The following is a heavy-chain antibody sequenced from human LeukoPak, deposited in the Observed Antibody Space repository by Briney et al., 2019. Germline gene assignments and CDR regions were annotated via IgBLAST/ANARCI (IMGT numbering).Heavy chain of an antibody. CDR2: IIPIFGTA. Sequence: GSSVKVSCKAPGGTFSSYAISWVRQAPGQGLEWMGGIIPIFGTANYAQKFQGRVTITADKSTSTAYMELSSLRSEDTAVYYCARVKDYGSGNWFDPWGQGTLVTVSS. V-gene: IGHV1-69*06. J-gene: IGHJ5*02. CDR3: ARVKDYGSGNWFDP. CDR1: GGTFSSYA. D-gene: IGHD3-10*01.